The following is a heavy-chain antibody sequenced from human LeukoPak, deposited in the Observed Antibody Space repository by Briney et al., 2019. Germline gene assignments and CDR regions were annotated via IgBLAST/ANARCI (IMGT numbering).Heavy chain of an antibody. J-gene: IGHJ4*02. Sequence: GGSLRLSCAASGFTFDTYGMHWVRQAPGKGLEWVSLIRYDGSNRYYLESVKGRFTISRDNSKNTLYLQMNSLRAEDTAVYYCAKGARSHDLIFDYWGQGALVTVSS. CDR3: AKGARSHDLIFDY. CDR2: IRYDGSNR. V-gene: IGHV3-30*02. D-gene: IGHD3/OR15-3a*01. CDR1: GFTFDTYG.